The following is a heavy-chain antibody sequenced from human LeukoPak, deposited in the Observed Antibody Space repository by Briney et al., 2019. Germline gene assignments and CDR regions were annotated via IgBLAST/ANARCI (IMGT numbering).Heavy chain of an antibody. V-gene: IGHV4-39*07. CDR1: GGSISSSSYY. CDR2: IYYSGST. Sequence: SETLSLTCTVSGGSISSSSYYWGWIRQPPGKGLEWIGSIYYSGSTYYNPSLKSRVTISVDTSKNQFSLKLSSVTAADTAIYYCAGAYFYDSSGCPYWGQGTLVTVSS. CDR3: AGAYFYDSSGCPY. J-gene: IGHJ4*02. D-gene: IGHD3-22*01.